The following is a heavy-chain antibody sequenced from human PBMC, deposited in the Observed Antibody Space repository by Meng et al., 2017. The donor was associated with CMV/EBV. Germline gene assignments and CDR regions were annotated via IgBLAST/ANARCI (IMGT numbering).Heavy chain of an antibody. CDR3: ARVPFNTHYLDY. J-gene: IGHJ4*02. CDR1: GGSLSSGDYY. CDR2: IYYSGST. V-gene: IGHV4-30-4*08. Sequence: SETLSLTCTVSGGSLSSGDYYWSWTRQPPGKGLEWIGYIYYSGSTYYNPSLKSRVTISVDTSKNQFSLKLSAVTAADTAVYFCARVPFNTHYLDYWGQGTLVTVSS.